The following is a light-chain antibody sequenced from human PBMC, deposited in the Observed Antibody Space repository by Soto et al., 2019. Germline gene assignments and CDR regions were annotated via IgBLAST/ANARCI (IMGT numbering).Light chain of an antibody. J-gene: IGLJ1*01. Sequence: QSVLTQPTSVSGSPGQSITISCTGNPNDTGTYDYVSWYQQHPGRAPRLLIHGVTTRPSGISGRFSASKSGLTASLTISGLQPEDEAHYYCSSFTSQRIYVFGTGTNVIV. CDR3: SSFTSQRIYV. CDR1: PNDTGTYDY. V-gene: IGLV2-14*03. CDR2: GVT.